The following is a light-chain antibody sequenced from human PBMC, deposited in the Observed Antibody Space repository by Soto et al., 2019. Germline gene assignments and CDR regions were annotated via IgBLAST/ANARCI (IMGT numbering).Light chain of an antibody. CDR1: QSVSSNY. J-gene: IGKJ1*01. V-gene: IGKV3-20*01. CDR2: GAS. CDR3: QQYGTSPWT. Sequence: EIVLTQSPGTLSLSPGERATLSCRASQSVSSNYLAWYQQKPGQAPRLLIYGASSRATDIPDRFSGSGCGTDFTLTISRLEPEDFAVYYCQQYGTSPWTFGQGTNVEIK.